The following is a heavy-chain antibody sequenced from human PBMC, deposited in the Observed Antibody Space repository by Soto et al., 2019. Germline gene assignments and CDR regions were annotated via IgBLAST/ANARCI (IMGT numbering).Heavy chain of an antibody. D-gene: IGHD3-22*01. CDR2: IYYSGST. Sequence: PSETLSLTCTVSGGSINSYYWSWIRQPPGKGLEWIGYIYYSGSTNYNPSLKSRATISVDTSKNQFSLQLNSVTPEDTALYYCASSDRSGFGFDYWGQGTLVTVSS. CDR1: GGSINSYY. J-gene: IGHJ4*02. CDR3: ASSDRSGFGFDY. V-gene: IGHV4-59*12.